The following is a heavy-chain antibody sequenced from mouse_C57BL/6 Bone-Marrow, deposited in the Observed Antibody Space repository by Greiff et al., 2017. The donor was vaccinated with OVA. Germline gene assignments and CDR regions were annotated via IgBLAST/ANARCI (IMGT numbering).Heavy chain of an antibody. V-gene: IGHV5-6*02. J-gene: IGHJ4*01. D-gene: IGHD1-1*01. CDR2: ISSGGSYT. CDR3: ARHVYYGSSGYAMDY. Sequence: EVKLVESGGDLVKPGGSLKLSCAASGFTFSSYGMSWVRQTPDKRLEWVATISSGGSYTYYPDRVKGRFTISRDNAKNTLYLQMSSLKSEDTAMYYCARHVYYGSSGYAMDYWGQGTSVTVSS. CDR1: GFTFSSYG.